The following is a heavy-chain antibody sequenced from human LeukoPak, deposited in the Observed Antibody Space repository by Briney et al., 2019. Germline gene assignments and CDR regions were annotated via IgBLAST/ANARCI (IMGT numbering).Heavy chain of an antibody. CDR3: AKERRTDGVYYLDD. CDR1: RYTSTSHA. D-gene: IGHD2-8*01. V-gene: IGHV3-23*03. J-gene: IGHJ4*01. Sequence: RPSLRPSRAASRYTSTSHAINWGRQAAGPGLEWVSFIYRGSGTKYADSVRGWFTISTDKSRNTLYMQMSSLRSEDTAVYYCAKERRTDGVYYLDDWGQGTLVTVSS. CDR2: FIYRGSGT.